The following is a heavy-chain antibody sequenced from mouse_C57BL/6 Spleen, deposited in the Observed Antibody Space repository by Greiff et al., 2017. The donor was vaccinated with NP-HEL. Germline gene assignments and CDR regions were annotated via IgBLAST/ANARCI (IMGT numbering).Heavy chain of an antibody. CDR2: IYPGSGNT. CDR3: AREREGGYFDY. CDR1: GYTFTDYY. Sequence: QVQLKQSGAELVRPGASVKLSCKASGYTFTDYYINWVKQRPGQGLEWIARIYPGSGNTYYNEKFKGKATLTAEKSSSTAYMQLSSLTSEDSAVYFCAREREGGYFDYWGQGTTLTVSS. V-gene: IGHV1-76*01. J-gene: IGHJ2*01.